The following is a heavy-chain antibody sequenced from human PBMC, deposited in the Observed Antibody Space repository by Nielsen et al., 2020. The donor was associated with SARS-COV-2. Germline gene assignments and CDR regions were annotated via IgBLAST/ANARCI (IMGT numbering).Heavy chain of an antibody. D-gene: IGHD3-16*01. Sequence: GESLKISCKGSGYSFSTYWIVWVRQMPGKGLEWMGMVYPDDSDTRYSPSFEGQVTISVDKSIRTAFLQWNSLKASDTAMYYCARRSIGDTNWLDPWGQGTLVTVPS. J-gene: IGHJ5*02. CDR2: VYPDDSDT. CDR1: GYSFSTYW. CDR3: ARRSIGDTNWLDP. V-gene: IGHV5-51*01.